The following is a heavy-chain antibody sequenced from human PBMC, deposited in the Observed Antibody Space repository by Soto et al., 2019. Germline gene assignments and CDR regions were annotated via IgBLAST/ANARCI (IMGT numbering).Heavy chain of an antibody. Sequence: ASVKVSCKASGYTLTSYYLHWVRQAPGQGPEWMGIINLSGGITNDAQKFQDRVTMTSDTSTSTVYMELSSLRSEDTAVYYCARGISTTRYYYYYGMDVWGQGTTVTVSS. J-gene: IGHJ6*02. V-gene: IGHV1-46*01. CDR3: ARGISTTRYYYYYGMDV. CDR2: INLSGGIT. D-gene: IGHD2-2*01. CDR1: GYTLTSYY.